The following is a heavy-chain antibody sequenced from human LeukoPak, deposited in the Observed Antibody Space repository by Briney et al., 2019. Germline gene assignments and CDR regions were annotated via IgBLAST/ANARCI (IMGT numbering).Heavy chain of an antibody. V-gene: IGHV4-59*01. D-gene: IGHD3-22*01. CDR1: GGSISTYH. CDR2: IYDSETT. Sequence: KASETLSLTCTVSGGSISTYHWSWIRQPPGKGLEWIGYIYDSETTNYNPSLESRVTISVDRSKNYFSLKLTSVTAADTAVYYCARIKYSDSSGYYYESCGQGTLVTISS. CDR3: ARIKYSDSSGYYYES. J-gene: IGHJ5*02.